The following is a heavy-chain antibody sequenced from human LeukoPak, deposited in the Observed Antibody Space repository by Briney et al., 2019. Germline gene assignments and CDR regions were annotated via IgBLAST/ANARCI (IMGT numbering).Heavy chain of an antibody. CDR1: GFTFSSYA. CDR2: ISGSGGST. V-gene: IGHV3-23*01. Sequence: GGSLRLSSAASGFTFSSYAMSWVRQAPGKGLEWVSAISGSGGSTYYADSVKGRFTISRDNSKNTLYLQMNSLRAEDTAVYYCAKVFTGSYLYYFDYWGQGTLVTVSS. J-gene: IGHJ4*02. CDR3: AKVFTGSYLYYFDY. D-gene: IGHD1-26*01.